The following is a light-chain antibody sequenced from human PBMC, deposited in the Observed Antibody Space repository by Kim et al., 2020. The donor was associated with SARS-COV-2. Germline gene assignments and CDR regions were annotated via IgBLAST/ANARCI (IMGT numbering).Light chain of an antibody. CDR1: QSVSNN. V-gene: IGKV3-15*01. CDR2: GAS. J-gene: IGKJ4*01. Sequence: EIVMTQSPATLSVSPGERATLSCRASQSVSNNLAWYQQKPGQAPRLLIYGASTRATGIPGRFSGRGSGTEFTLTISSLQSEDFAVYYCLQYNNWPPLTFGGGTKVDIK. CDR3: LQYNNWPPLT.